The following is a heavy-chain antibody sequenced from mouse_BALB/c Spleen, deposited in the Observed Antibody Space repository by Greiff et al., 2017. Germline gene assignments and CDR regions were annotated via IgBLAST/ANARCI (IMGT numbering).Heavy chain of an antibody. CDR1: GYTFSSYW. Sequence: QVQLQQSGAELMKPGASVKISCKATGYTFSSYWIEWVKQRPGHGLEWIGEILPGSGSTNYNEKFKGKATFTADTSSNTAYMQLSSLTSEDSAVYYCARSGRPTMFRGFAYWGQGTLVTVSA. CDR3: ARSGRPTMFRGFAY. J-gene: IGHJ3*01. D-gene: IGHD2-9*01. V-gene: IGHV1-9*01. CDR2: ILPGSGST.